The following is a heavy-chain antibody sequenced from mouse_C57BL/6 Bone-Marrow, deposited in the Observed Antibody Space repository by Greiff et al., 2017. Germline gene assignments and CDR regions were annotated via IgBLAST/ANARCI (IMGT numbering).Heavy chain of an antibody. Sequence: QVQLQQSGAELVKPGASVKLSCKASGYTFTSYWMHWVKQRPGRGLEWIGRIDPNSGGTKYNEKFKSKATLTVDKPSSTAYMQLSSLTSEDSAVYYCARGTTTVVATDWYFDVWGTGTTVTVSS. D-gene: IGHD1-1*01. J-gene: IGHJ1*03. CDR1: GYTFTSYW. CDR2: IDPNSGGT. V-gene: IGHV1-72*01. CDR3: ARGTTTVVATDWYFDV.